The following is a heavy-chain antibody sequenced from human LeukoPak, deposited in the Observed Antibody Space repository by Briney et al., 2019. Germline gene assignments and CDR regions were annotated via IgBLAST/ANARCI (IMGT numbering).Heavy chain of an antibody. Sequence: PGGSLRLSCAASGFTFSSYEINWVRQAPGKGLEWVSYISYSGSTIYYADSAKGRFTISRDNAKNSLYLQMDSLRAEDTAVYYCARRVVVVGATPNGAFDIWGQGTVVTVSS. CDR3: ARRVVVVGATPNGAFDI. CDR1: GFTFSSYE. J-gene: IGHJ3*02. V-gene: IGHV3-48*03. CDR2: ISYSGSTI. D-gene: IGHD2-15*01.